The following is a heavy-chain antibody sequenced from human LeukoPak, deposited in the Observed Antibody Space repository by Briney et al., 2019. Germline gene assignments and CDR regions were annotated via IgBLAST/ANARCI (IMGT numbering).Heavy chain of an antibody. Sequence: SETLSLTCTVSGGSISSYYWSSIRQPPGKRLEWIGYIYYSGSTNYHPSLKSRVTISVDTSKNQFSLKLSSVTSADTAVYYCARESYGYFDYWGQGTLVTVSS. D-gene: IGHD5-18*01. V-gene: IGHV4-59*01. CDR3: ARESYGYFDY. J-gene: IGHJ4*02. CDR2: IYYSGST. CDR1: GGSISSYY.